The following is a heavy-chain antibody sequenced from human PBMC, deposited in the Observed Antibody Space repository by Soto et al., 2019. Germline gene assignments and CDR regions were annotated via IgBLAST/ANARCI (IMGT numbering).Heavy chain of an antibody. V-gene: IGHV1-8*01. D-gene: IGHD3-3*01. CDR3: ARADHYDFWSGPYNWFDP. Sequence: GASVKVSCKASGYTFTSYDINWVQQATGQGLEWMGWMNPNSGNTGYAQKFQGRVTMTRNTSISTAYMGLSSLRSEDTAVYYCARADHYDFWSGPYNWFDPWGQGTLVTVSS. CDR1: GYTFTSYD. J-gene: IGHJ5*02. CDR2: MNPNSGNT.